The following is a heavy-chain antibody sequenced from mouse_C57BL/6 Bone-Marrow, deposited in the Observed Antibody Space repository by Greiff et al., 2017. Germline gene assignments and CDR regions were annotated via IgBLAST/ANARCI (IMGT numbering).Heavy chain of an antibody. J-gene: IGHJ1*03. CDR2: ISDGGSYN. V-gene: IGHV5-4*01. Sequence: EVHLVESGGGLVKPGGSLKLSCAASGFTFSSYAMYWVRQTPEKRLEWVATISDGGSYNYYPDNVKGRFTITRDNAKNNLYLQISHLKSEDTAMYYCARYRGGYFDVWGTGTTVTVSS. CDR1: GFTFSSYA. CDR3: ARYRGGYFDV. D-gene: IGHD3-1*01.